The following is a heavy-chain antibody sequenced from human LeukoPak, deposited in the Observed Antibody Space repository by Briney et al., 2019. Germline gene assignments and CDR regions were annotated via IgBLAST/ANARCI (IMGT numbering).Heavy chain of an antibody. J-gene: IGHJ4*02. D-gene: IGHD2/OR15-2a*01. CDR2: IRRDGDVI. CDR3: AKDSISILARIPWDY. Sequence: PRGSLRLSCEASGFSFSSFGMHWVRQAPGTGLEWAAFIRRDGDVIYYADSVNGRFTISRDNCRNLVYLRLNTLRPEDTAVYYCAKDSISILARIPWDYWGQGTLVTVSP. CDR1: GFSFSSFG. V-gene: IGHV3-30*02.